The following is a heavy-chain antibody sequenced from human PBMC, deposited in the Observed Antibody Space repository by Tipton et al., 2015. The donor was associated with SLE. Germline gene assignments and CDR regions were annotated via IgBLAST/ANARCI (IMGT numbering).Heavy chain of an antibody. CDR3: ARVSRQQLVPKGYDAFDI. CDR1: GGSISSGGYY. J-gene: IGHJ3*02. D-gene: IGHD6-13*01. V-gene: IGHV4-30-4*01. CDR2: IYYSGST. Sequence: TLSLTCTVSGGSISSGGYYWSWIRQPPGKGLEWIGSIYYSGSTYYNPSLKSRVTISVDTSKNQFSLKLSSVTAADTAVYYCARVSRQQLVPKGYDAFDIWGQGTMVTVSS.